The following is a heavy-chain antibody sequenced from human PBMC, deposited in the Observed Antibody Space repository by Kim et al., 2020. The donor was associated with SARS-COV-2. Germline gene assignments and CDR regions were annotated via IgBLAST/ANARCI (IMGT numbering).Heavy chain of an antibody. V-gene: IGHV3-11*05. D-gene: IGHD3-22*01. J-gene: IGHJ4*02. CDR3: ARAWGIAYYDSSGSPDY. Sequence: VKGRLTISRDNAKNSLYLQMNSLRAEDTAVYYCARAWGIAYYDSSGSPDYWGQGTLVTVSS.